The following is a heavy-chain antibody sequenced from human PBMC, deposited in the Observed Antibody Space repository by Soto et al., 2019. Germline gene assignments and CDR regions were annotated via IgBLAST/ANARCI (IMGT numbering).Heavy chain of an antibody. V-gene: IGHV3-7*03. CDR1: GFTFSSYW. CDR2: IKQDGSEK. D-gene: IGHD3-3*01. CDR3: AREPCITIFGVVICGFDY. Sequence: GGSLRLSCAASGFTFSSYWMSWVRQAPGKGLEWVANIKQDGSEKYYVDSVKGRFTISRDNAKNSLYLQMNSLRAEDTAVYYCAREPCITIFGVVICGFDYWGAGTMLTF. J-gene: IGHJ4*02.